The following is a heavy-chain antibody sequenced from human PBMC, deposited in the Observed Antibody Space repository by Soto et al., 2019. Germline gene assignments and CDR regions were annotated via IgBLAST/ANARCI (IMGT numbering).Heavy chain of an antibody. CDR1: GESISSGDHY. V-gene: IGHV4-30-4*01. CDR2: IYYSGNA. D-gene: IGHD2-15*01. J-gene: IGHJ6*02. Sequence: SETLSLTXTVSGESISSGDHYWSWVRQSPGEGLEWIGFIYYSGNAYYNPSLKSRVSMSVDTSNNQFSLKLNSVTAADTAVYYCARDAGYCNSVSCYPYNMDVWGQGTTVTVSS. CDR3: ARDAGYCNSVSCYPYNMDV.